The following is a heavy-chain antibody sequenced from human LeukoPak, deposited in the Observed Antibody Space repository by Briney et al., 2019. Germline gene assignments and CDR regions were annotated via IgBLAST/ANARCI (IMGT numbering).Heavy chain of an antibody. Sequence: GGSLRLSCAASGFTFSGSAIHWVRQASGKGLEWVGHIRNKANSYATVYAASVKGRFTISRDDSKNTAYLQMHSLRAEDTAVYYCARTPYDSGSYTLDPWGQGTLVTVSS. J-gene: IGHJ5*02. CDR1: GFTFSGSA. D-gene: IGHD3-10*01. CDR2: IRNKANSYAT. V-gene: IGHV3-73*01. CDR3: ARTPYDSGSYTLDP.